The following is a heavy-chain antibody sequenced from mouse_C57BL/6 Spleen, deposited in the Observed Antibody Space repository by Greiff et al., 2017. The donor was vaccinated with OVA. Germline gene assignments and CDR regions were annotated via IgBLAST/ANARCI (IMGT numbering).Heavy chain of an antibody. CDR3: ASSSITTVVPYAMDY. Sequence: VQLQESGPGLVQPSQSLSITCTVSGFSLTSYGVHWVRQSPGKGLEWLGVIWSGGSTDYNAAFISRLSISKDNSKSQVFFKMNSLQADDTAIYYCASSSITTVVPYAMDYWGQGTSVTVSS. J-gene: IGHJ4*01. V-gene: IGHV2-2*01. D-gene: IGHD1-1*01. CDR2: IWSGGST. CDR1: GFSLTSYG.